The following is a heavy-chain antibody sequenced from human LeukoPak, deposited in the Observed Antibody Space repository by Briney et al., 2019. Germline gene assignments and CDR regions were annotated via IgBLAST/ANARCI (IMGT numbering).Heavy chain of an antibody. CDR2: ISESGDKT. CDR1: GFIFSNFA. J-gene: IGHJ5*01. CDR3: ANQSLQLMAGIGDDS. Sequence: PGGSLRLSCAASGFIFSNFAISWVRQAPGKGLEWVSSISESGDKTYYADSVKGRFTISRDNSKNMLYLQMNSLRDEDTAVYYCANQSLQLMAGIGDDSWGQGTLVTVSS. V-gene: IGHV3-23*01. D-gene: IGHD1-1*01.